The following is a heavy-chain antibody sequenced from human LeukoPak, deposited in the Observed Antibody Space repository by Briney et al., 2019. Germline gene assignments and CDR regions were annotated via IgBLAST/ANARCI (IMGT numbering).Heavy chain of an antibody. V-gene: IGHV3-74*01. CDR3: ARDGFTGPTTAYLDH. CDR2: LAADGSGT. D-gene: IGHD1-1*01. Sequence: PRGSLRLSCAASGFTFSRYAMHWVRQTPGMGLVWVSRLAADGSGTNYADSVKGRFTISRDNAKNTMYLQMSSLRAEDTAVYYCARDGFTGPTTAYLDHWGQGTLVTVSS. CDR1: GFTFSRYA. J-gene: IGHJ4*01.